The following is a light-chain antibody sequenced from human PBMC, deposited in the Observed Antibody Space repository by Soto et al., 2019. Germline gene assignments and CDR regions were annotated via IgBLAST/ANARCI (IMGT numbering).Light chain of an antibody. CDR1: STDFVSYNR. Sequence: QSVLTQPPSVSGSPGQSVTISCTGTSTDFVSYNRVSWYQQPPGTAPKLIIYEVTARPSGVSSRFSGSKSGNTASLTISGLQADDEANYYCSSYTSSNTPYVFGTGTKVTVL. CDR2: EVT. J-gene: IGLJ1*01. CDR3: SSYTSSNTPYV. V-gene: IGLV2-18*02.